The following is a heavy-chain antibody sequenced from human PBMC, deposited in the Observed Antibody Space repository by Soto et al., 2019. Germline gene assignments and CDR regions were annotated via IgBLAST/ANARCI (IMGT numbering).Heavy chain of an antibody. J-gene: IGHJ6*02. D-gene: IGHD2-2*01. CDR3: ARVPAATLGDYYYYYGMDV. CDR1: GGSISSYY. CDR2: IYYSGST. V-gene: IGHV4-59*01. Sequence: QVQLQESGPGLVKPSETLSLTCTVSGGSISSYYWSWTRQPPGKGLEWIGYIYYSGSTNYNPSLKSRVTISVDTSKNQFSLKLSSVTAADTAVYYCARVPAATLGDYYYYYGMDVWGQGTTVTVSS.